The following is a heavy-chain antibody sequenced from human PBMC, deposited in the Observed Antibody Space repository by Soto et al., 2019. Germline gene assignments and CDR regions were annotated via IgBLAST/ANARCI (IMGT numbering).Heavy chain of an antibody. Sequence: QVQLQESGPGLVRPSETLSLTCTVSGGSVRSGNYYWTWIRQPPGKGLEWIGFISYSGSTNYNPSLKSRVTISVDTSKNQFSLNLNSVTAADTAVYYCAREGGTIFAVGNFDSWGQGTLVTVSS. CDR2: ISYSGST. CDR3: AREGGTIFAVGNFDS. CDR1: GGSVRSGNYY. J-gene: IGHJ4*02. D-gene: IGHD3-3*01. V-gene: IGHV4-61*01.